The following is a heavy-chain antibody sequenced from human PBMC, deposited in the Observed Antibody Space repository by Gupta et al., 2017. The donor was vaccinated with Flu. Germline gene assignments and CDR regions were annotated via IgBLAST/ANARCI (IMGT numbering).Heavy chain of an antibody. CDR3: ARRYCSSTSCLEDY. CDR1: GFTFSSYD. D-gene: IGHD2-2*01. V-gene: IGHV3-48*03. Sequence: EVQLVESGGGLVQPGGSLRLSCAASGFTFSSYDMNWVSQAPGKGLEWVSYISSSGSTIYYADSVKGRFTISRDNAKNSLYLQMNSLRAEDTAVYYCARRYCSSTSCLEDYWGQGTLVTVSS. CDR2: ISSSGSTI. J-gene: IGHJ4*02.